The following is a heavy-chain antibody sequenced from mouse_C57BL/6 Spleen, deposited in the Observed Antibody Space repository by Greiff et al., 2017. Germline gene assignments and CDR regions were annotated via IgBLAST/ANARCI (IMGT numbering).Heavy chain of an antibody. CDR2: IWRGGST. CDR1: GFSLTSYG. CDR3: AKNYYGRSSYYFAY. Sequence: QVQLQQSGPGLVQPSQSLSITCTVSGFSLTSYGVHWVRQSPGKGLEWLGVIWRGGSTDYNAASMSRLSITKDNSKSQVFFKMNSLQADDTAIYYCAKNYYGRSSYYFAYWGQGTTLTVSS. J-gene: IGHJ2*01. D-gene: IGHD1-1*01. V-gene: IGHV2-5*01.